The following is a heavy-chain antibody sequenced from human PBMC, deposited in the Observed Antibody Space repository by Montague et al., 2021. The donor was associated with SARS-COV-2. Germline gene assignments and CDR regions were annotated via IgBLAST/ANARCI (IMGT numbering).Heavy chain of an antibody. CDR3: ARFLRRVVPAATGHWEKNYYYYYRDV. CDR2: INHSGST. D-gene: IGHD2-2*01. V-gene: IGHV4-34*01. CDR1: GGSLSDYY. Sequence: SETLSLTCAVYGGSLSDYYWSWIRKPPGKGLEWIGKINHSGSTNXXPTLKSRVTISVDTSKNQFPLKLSSVTAADTALYCCARFLRRVVPAATGHWEKNYYYYYRDVWGKGTTVTVSS. J-gene: IGHJ6*03.